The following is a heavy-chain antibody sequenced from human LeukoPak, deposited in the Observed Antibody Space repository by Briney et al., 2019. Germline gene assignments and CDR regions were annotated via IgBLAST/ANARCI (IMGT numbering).Heavy chain of an antibody. D-gene: IGHD4-17*01. J-gene: IGHJ4*02. CDR3: ARGPYGDPLSN. CDR2: ISAYNGNT. V-gene: IGHV1-18*01. Sequence: GASVKVSCKASGYTFTSYGISWVRQAPGQGREWMGWISAYNGNTNYAKKLQGRVTITTDTSTSTAYMELRSLRSDDTAVYYCARGPYGDPLSNWGQGTLVTVSP. CDR1: GYTFTSYG.